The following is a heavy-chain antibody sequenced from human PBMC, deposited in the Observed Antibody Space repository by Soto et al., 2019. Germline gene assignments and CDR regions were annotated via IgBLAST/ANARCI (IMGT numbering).Heavy chain of an antibody. CDR2: ISYDGRKK. CDR3: VKGSPHSSYNGFDP. J-gene: IGHJ5*02. CDR1: GFTFNSYA. Sequence: QVQLVESGGGVVQPGRSLRLSCAASGFTFNSYAMYWVRQAPGKGLDWVALISYDGRKKFYADSVKGRFTISRDDSKQTQYLEMKSLRIEDTAVYYCVKGSPHSSYNGFDPWGQGTLVTVSS. V-gene: IGHV3-30*18. D-gene: IGHD4-4*01.